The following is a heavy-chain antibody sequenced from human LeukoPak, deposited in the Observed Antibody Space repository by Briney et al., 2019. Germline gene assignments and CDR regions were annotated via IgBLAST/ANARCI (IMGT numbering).Heavy chain of an antibody. J-gene: IGHJ4*02. CDR2: IFYSGTT. CDR1: GGSISTSGYY. D-gene: IGHD1-7*01. V-gene: IGHV4-39*01. Sequence: SETLSLTCTVSGGSISTSGYYWGWIRQPPGQGLEWIGSIFYSGTTHYNPSLQSRVTVSADTSGNQFSLKLSSVSAADTAVYYCTRRGTRQPTTTNPTPAFDYWGQGMLVTVSS. CDR3: TRRGTRQPTTTNPTPAFDY.